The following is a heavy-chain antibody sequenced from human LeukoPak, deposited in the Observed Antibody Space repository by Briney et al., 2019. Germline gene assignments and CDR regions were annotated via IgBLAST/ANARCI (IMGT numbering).Heavy chain of an antibody. Sequence: GGSLRLTCAASGFTFSSYAMSWVRQAPGKGLEWRSATSDSGGSTYYADSVKGRFTISRDNSKNTLYLQMNSLRAEDTAVYYCANRDTVVVPAGHDAFDIWGQGTMVTVSS. CDR1: GFTFSSYA. CDR3: ANRDTVVVPAGHDAFDI. J-gene: IGHJ3*02. CDR2: TSDSGGST. D-gene: IGHD2-2*01. V-gene: IGHV3-23*01.